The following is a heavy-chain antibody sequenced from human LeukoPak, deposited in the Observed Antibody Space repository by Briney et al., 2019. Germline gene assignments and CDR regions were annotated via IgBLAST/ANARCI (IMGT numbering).Heavy chain of an antibody. CDR1: GGSISSSSYY. V-gene: IGHV4-39*07. J-gene: IGHJ6*03. CDR3: ARVISMVRGVINYYYYMDV. CDR2: IYYSGST. Sequence: PSETLSLTCTVSGGSISSSSYYWGWIRQPPGKGLEWIGSIYYSGSTYYNPSLKSRVTISVDTSKNQFSLKLSSVTAADTAVYYCARVISMVRGVINYYYYMDVWGKGTTVTVSS. D-gene: IGHD3-10*01.